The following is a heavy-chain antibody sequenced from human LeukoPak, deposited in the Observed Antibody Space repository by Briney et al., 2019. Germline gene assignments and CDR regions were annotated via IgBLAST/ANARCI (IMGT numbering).Heavy chain of an antibody. V-gene: IGHV4-59*01. J-gene: IGHJ4*02. Sequence: WETLSLTCTVSGGSISSYYWSWIRQPPGKGLEWIGYMYYSGSTKYNPSLKSRVTISVDTSKNQFSLKLSSVTAADTAVYYWARTYCSSTSCFEAYWGQGTLVTVSS. CDR2: MYYSGST. CDR1: GGSISSYY. CDR3: ARTYCSSTSCFEAY. D-gene: IGHD2-2*01.